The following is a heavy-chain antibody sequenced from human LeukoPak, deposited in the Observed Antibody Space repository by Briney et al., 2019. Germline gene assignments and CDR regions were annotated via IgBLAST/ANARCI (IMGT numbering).Heavy chain of an antibody. J-gene: IGHJ4*02. CDR2: IFPSGGEI. CDR1: GFTFSSYS. CDR3: ATYRQVLLPFES. D-gene: IGHD5-18*01. V-gene: IGHV3-21*04. Sequence: PGGSLRLSCAASGFTFSSYSMNWVRQPPGKGLEWVSSIFPSGGEIHYADSVRGRFTISRDNSKSILSLQMNSLRAEDTATYYCATYRQVLLPFESWGQGTLVTVSS.